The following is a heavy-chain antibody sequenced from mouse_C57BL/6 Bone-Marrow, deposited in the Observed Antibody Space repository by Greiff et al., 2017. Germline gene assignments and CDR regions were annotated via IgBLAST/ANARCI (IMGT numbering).Heavy chain of an antibody. J-gene: IGHJ3*01. Sequence: VQLQQSGAELVMPGASVKLSCKASGYTFTSYWMHWVKQRPGQGLEWIGEIDPSDSYTNYNQKFKGKSTLTVDKSSSTAYMQLSSLTSEDSSVYYCARSARAWFADWGQGTLVTVSA. V-gene: IGHV1-69*01. CDR3: ARSARAWFAD. CDR1: GYTFTSYW. CDR2: IDPSDSYT.